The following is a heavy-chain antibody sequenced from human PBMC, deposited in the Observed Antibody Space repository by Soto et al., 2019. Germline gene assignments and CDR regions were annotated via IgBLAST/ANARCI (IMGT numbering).Heavy chain of an antibody. CDR2: ISSTTNYI. CDR3: ARESEDLTSNFDY. V-gene: IGHV3-21*01. J-gene: IGHJ4*02. CDR1: GFTFTRYS. Sequence: WGSLRLSCAGSGFTFTRYSMNWVRHAPGKGLEWVSSISSTTNYIYYADSMKGRFTVSRDNAKNSVYLEMNSLSAEDTALYYCARESEDLTSNFDYWGQGTLVTASS.